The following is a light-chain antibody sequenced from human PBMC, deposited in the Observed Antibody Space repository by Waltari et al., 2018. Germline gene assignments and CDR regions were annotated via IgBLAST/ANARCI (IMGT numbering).Light chain of an antibody. V-gene: IGKV2-30*02. CDR1: QSRIHSDGNTY. Sequence: DVVMTQSPLSLPVTLGTPASTSCRSSQSRIHSDGNTYFIWLHQTPGPAPRRLIYKVSKRDSGVPDRFSGRESGADFTLRISRVAAEDGGLYYCMQSAQWPPTFGPGTKVDF. CDR2: KVS. J-gene: IGKJ3*01. CDR3: MQSAQWPPT.